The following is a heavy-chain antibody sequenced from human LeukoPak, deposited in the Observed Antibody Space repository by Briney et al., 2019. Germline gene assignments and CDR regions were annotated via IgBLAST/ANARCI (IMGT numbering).Heavy chain of an antibody. J-gene: IGHJ5*02. V-gene: IGHV3-73*01. D-gene: IGHD1-26*01. CDR1: GFTFSDSS. CDR3: TRDSGTYNWLDP. Sequence: PGGSLRLPCAASGFTFSDSSIHWVRQASGKGLEWIGLMEKELNGYATAYAASVRGRFTISRDDSQNTVYLQMDSLKTEDTALYYCTRDSGTYNWLDPWGQGTLVTVSS. CDR2: MEKELNGYAT.